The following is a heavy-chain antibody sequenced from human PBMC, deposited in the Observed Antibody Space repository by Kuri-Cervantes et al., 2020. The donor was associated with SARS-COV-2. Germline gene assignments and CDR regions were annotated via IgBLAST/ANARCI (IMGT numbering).Heavy chain of an antibody. J-gene: IGHJ4*02. CDR3: ARHGGSGPSLDY. Sequence: GSLRLSCTVSGGSISSSSYYWGWIRQPPGKGLEWIGSIYYSGSTYYNPSLKSRVTISVDTSKNQFSLKLSSVTAADTAVYYCARHGGSGPSLDYWGQGTLVTVSS. V-gene: IGHV4-39*01. CDR1: GGSISSSSYY. D-gene: IGHD1-26*01. CDR2: IYYSGST.